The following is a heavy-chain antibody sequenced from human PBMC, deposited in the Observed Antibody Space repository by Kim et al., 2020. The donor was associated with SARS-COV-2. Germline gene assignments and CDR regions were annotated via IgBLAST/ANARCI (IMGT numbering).Heavy chain of an antibody. CDR3: ARGSFGVRGVIIKRFRFLDTMGRPDY. D-gene: IGHD3-10*01. CDR2: ISYDGSNK. Sequence: GGSLRLSCAASGFTFSSYAMHWVRQAPGKGLEWVAVISYDGSNKYYADSVKGRFTISRDNSKNTLYLQMNSLRAEDTAVYYCARGSFGVRGVIIKRFRFLDTMGRPDYWGQGTLVTVSS. CDR1: GFTFSSYA. V-gene: IGHV3-30-3*01. J-gene: IGHJ4*02.